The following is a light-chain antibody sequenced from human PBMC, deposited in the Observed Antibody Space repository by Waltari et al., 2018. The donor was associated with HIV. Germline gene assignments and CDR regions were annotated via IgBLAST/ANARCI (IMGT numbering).Light chain of an antibody. CDR1: SSDVGGYNS. J-gene: IGLJ2*01. Sequence: QSGLTQPPSASGSPGQSVTMSCTGTSSDVGGYNSVSWYQQHPGKAPKLMISEVTKRPSGVPDRFSGSKSGNTASLTVSGLQPEDEADYYCSSYAGSNNHVIFGGGTKLTVL. CDR2: EVT. V-gene: IGLV2-8*01. CDR3: SSYAGSNNHVI.